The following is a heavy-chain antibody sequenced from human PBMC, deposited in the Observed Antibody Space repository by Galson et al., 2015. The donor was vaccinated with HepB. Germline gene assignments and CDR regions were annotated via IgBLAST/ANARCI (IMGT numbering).Heavy chain of an antibody. CDR1: GYTFTGYY. CDR3: ARDAHGDYGDY. V-gene: IGHV1-2*06. Sequence: SVRVSCKASGYTFTGYYMHWVRQAPGQGLEWMGRINPNSGGTNYAQKFQGRVTMTRDTSISTAYMELSRLRSDDTAVYYCARDAHGDYGDYWGQGTLVTVSS. CDR2: INPNSGGT. D-gene: IGHD4-17*01. J-gene: IGHJ4*02.